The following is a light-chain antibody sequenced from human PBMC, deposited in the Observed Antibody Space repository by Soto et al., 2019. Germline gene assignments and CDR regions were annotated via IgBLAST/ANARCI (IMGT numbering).Light chain of an antibody. CDR2: KAS. V-gene: IGKV1-5*03. Sequence: IQMTQSPSTLSASVGERVTITCRASQSISSWLAWYQQKPGKAPKLLIYKASSLESGVPSRFSGSGSGTEFTLTISSLQPDDFATYYCQQYEAYSGTFGQGTKV. J-gene: IGKJ1*01. CDR3: QQYEAYSGT. CDR1: QSISSW.